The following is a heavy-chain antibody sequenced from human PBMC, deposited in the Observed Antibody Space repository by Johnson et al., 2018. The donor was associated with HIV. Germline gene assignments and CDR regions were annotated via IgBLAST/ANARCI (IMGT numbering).Heavy chain of an antibody. D-gene: IGHD3-10*01. CDR3: AKEILKFGEFIPDAFDI. V-gene: IGHV3-74*01. CDR1: GFTFSNHW. CDR2: ISWNSDGSDT. J-gene: IGHJ3*02. Sequence: VQLVESGGRVVRPGGSLRLSCAASGFTFSNHWMHWVRQAPGKGLVWVSGISWNSDGSDTRYADSVKGRFTISRDNAKTTLYLQMNSLRAEDTALYYCAKEILKFGEFIPDAFDIWGQGTMVTVS.